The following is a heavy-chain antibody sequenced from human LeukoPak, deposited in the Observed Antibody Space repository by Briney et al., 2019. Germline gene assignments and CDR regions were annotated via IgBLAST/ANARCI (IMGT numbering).Heavy chain of an antibody. CDR1: GGSISSYY. J-gene: IGHJ4*02. CDR3: ARIGHEDYYFDY. CDR2: IYYSGST. V-gene: IGHV4-59*01. Sequence: SETLSLTCTVSGGSISSYYWSWIRQPPGKGLEWIGYIYYSGSTNYNPSLKSRVTISVDTSKYQFSLKLSSVTAADTAVYYCARIGHEDYYFDYWGQGTLVTVSS.